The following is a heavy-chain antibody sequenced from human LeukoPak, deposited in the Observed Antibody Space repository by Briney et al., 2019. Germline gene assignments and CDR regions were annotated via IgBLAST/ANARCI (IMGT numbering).Heavy chain of an antibody. CDR3: ARSYDILTGYPVDY. J-gene: IGHJ4*02. V-gene: IGHV3-30*02. CDR1: GFSLSSHD. CDR2: IRYDGSNK. D-gene: IGHD3-9*01. Sequence: GGSLRLSCAASGFSLSSHDMHWVRQAPGKGLEWVTFIRYDGSNKDYADSVKGRFTISRDNSKNTLYLQMNSLRAEDTAVYYCARSYDILTGYPVDYWGQGTLVTVSS.